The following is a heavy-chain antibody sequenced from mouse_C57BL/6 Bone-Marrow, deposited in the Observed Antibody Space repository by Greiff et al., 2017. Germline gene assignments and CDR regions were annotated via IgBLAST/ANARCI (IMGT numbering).Heavy chain of an antibody. V-gene: IGHV7-1*01. CDR3: ARDYDGYYGY. Sequence: VHLVESGGGLVQSGRSLRLSCATSGFTFSDFYMEWVRQAPGKGLEWIAASRNKANDYTTEYSASVKGRFIVSRDTSQSILYLQMNALRAEDTAIYYCARDYDGYYGYWGQGTTLTVSS. CDR1: GFTFSDFY. J-gene: IGHJ2*01. D-gene: IGHD2-3*01. CDR2: SRNKANDYTT.